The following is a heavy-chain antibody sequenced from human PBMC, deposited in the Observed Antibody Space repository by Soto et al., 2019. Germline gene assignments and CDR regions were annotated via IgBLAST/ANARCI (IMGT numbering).Heavy chain of an antibody. CDR2: IYPDDSDI. CDR3: VRPDSTGYYEY. D-gene: IGHD3-22*01. CDR1: GYRFSSYW. Sequence: GESLKISCQGTGYRFSSYWIGWVRQMPGKGLEWMGIIYPDDSDIRYSPSFQGQVTISADKSISSAYLQWSSLKASDTAIYYCVRPDSTGYYEYWGQGTLVTVSS. V-gene: IGHV5-51*01. J-gene: IGHJ4*02.